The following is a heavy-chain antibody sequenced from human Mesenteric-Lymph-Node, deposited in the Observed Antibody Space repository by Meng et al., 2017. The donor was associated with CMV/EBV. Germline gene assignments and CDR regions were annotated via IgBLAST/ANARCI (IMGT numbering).Heavy chain of an antibody. CDR3: ATSRTLHYRPQYYFDF. D-gene: IGHD3-16*02. CDR1: VYTFTTYY. Sequence: ASVKVSCKASVYTFTTYYLHWVRQAPGQGLEWMGIINPSGGSTSYAQKFQVRVTMTRDTSTSTVYMELSSLRSEDTAVYYCATSRTLHYRPQYYFDFWGQGTLVTVSS. CDR2: INPSGGST. J-gene: IGHJ4*02. V-gene: IGHV1-46*01.